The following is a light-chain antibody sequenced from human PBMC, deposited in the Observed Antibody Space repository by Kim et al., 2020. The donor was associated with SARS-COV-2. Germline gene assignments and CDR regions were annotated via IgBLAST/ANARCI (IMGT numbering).Light chain of an antibody. CDR3: LQHQTLPYS. V-gene: IGKV1-17*03. CDR2: SAS. CDR1: QSINIF. J-gene: IGKJ2*03. Sequence: DIQMTQPPSTMSASVGARVSITCRASQSINIFLAWFQQKPGKVPKRLIYSASSLQSGVPARFSGSGSGTEFTLTISSLQPEDSATYYCLQHQTLPYSFGQGTKLEIK.